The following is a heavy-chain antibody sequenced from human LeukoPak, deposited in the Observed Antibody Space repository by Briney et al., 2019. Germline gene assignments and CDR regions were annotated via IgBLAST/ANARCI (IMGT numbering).Heavy chain of an antibody. Sequence: GGSLRLSCAASGFTFSNYAMSWVRQAPGKGLEWVSVISGSGGTTYYADSVTGRFTISRDNSKDTLYLQMNSLRAEDTAVYYCAKDGCRSECTGGSCYPLDYWGQGILVTVSS. J-gene: IGHJ4*02. CDR3: AKDGCRSECTGGSCYPLDY. D-gene: IGHD2-15*01. V-gene: IGHV3-23*01. CDR1: GFTFSNYA. CDR2: ISGSGGTT.